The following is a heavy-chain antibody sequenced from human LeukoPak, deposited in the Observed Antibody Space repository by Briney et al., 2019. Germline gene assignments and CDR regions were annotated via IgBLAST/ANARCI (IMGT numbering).Heavy chain of an antibody. Sequence: SVKVSCKASGDTFSSYAISWLRQAPGQGLEWMGGIIPILGTTNYAQKFQGRVTITADESTSTLYMELRSLRSEDTAIYYCARDDYYDSSAYRENPFDVWGQGTMVAVSS. V-gene: IGHV1-69*01. CDR1: GDTFSSYA. CDR2: IIPILGTT. J-gene: IGHJ3*01. D-gene: IGHD3-22*01. CDR3: ARDDYYDSSAYRENPFDV.